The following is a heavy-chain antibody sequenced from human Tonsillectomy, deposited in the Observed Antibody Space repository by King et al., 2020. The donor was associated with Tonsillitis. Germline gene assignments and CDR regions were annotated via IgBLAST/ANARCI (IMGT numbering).Heavy chain of an antibody. CDR1: GYTFTGNY. J-gene: IGHJ5*02. CDR3: ARIGTNWREKKHALDP. CDR2: INPNSGDT. Sequence: QLVQSGAEVKKPGASVKVSCKASGYTFTGNYIHWVRQAPGQGLEWMGWINPNSGDTNYAPTFQGRVTMTRDTSITTAYMELNRLTFDQTAVYFFARIGTNWREKKHALDPWGQGTLVTVSS. V-gene: IGHV1-2*02. D-gene: IGHD3-10*01.